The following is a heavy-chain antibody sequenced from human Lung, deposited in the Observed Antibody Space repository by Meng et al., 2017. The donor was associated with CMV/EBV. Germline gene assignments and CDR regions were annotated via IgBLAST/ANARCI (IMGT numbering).Heavy chain of an antibody. CDR3: AKDLLLFGGPNAYFDF. Sequence: GGSLRLXCAASGFRFEGHGMHWVRQTPGKGLEWVAFIRHDGTNKFYGDSVKGRFTISRDNSKNTLYLQMNSLRPEETAVYYCAKDLLLFGGPNAYFDFWGQGTXVTVSS. J-gene: IGHJ4*02. V-gene: IGHV3-30*02. D-gene: IGHD3/OR15-3a*01. CDR2: IRHDGTNK. CDR1: GFRFEGHG.